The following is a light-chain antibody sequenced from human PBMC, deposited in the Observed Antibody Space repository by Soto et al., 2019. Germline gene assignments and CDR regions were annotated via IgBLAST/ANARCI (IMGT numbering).Light chain of an antibody. J-gene: IGLJ1*01. CDR2: GNN. CDR3: QSYATGLSVLYV. CDR1: SSNIGAGYD. Sequence: QSVLTQPPSVSGAPGQRVTISCTGSSSNIGAGYDVHWYQQLPGTAPKLLIYGNNNRPSGVPDRFSGSKSGTSASLAVTGLQAKDEADYYCQSYATGLSVLYVFGTGTKLTVL. V-gene: IGLV1-40*01.